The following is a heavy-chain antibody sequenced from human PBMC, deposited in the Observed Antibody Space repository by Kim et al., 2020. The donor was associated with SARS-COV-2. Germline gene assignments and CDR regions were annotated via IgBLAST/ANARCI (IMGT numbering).Heavy chain of an antibody. D-gene: IGHD4-4*01. J-gene: IGHJ5*02. V-gene: IGHV4-34*01. CDR3: AVSCGYSNYPNWFDP. Sequence: SLNSRVTISVDTSKNLFSLKLSSVTAADTAVYYCAVSCGYSNYPNWFDPWGQGTLVTVSS.